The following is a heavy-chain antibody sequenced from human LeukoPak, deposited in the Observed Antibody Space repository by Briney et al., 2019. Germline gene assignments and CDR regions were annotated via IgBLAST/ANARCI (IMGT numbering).Heavy chain of an antibody. J-gene: IGHJ3*02. Sequence: TGGSLRLSCAGSGFALKSYSLSWVRQAPGKGLEWVSSISSTSAYIYYADSVKGRFTISRVNVDNVVYLQMNSLGAEDTAVYYCAKDHRTQSHIVGAVFDIWGQGTMVTVSS. CDR3: AKDHRTQSHIVGAVFDI. CDR1: GFALKSYS. CDR2: ISSTSAYI. V-gene: IGHV3-21*01. D-gene: IGHD1-26*01.